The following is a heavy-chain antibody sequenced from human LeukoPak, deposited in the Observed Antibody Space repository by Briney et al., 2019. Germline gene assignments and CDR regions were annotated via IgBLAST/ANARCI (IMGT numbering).Heavy chain of an antibody. D-gene: IGHD2-21*02. V-gene: IGHV1-69*01. J-gene: IGHJ4*02. CDR1: GGTFSSYA. CDR2: IIPIFGTA. Sequence: SVKVSCKASGGTFSSYAISWVRQAPGQGLEWVGGIIPIFGTANYAQKFQGRVTITADESTSTAYMELSSLRSEDTAVYYCARVRCGGDCYFDYWGQGTLVTVSS. CDR3: ARVRCGGDCYFDY.